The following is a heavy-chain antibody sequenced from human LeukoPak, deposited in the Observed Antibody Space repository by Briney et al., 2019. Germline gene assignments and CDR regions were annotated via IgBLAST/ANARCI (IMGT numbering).Heavy chain of an antibody. CDR2: IIPIFGTA. Sequence: SVKVSCKASGGTFSCYAISWVRQAPGQGLEWMGGIIPIFGTANYAQKFQGRVTITADESTSTAYMELSSLRPEDTAVYYCARDHCSSTSCPPLYGMDVWGQGTTVTVSS. CDR3: ARDHCSSTSCPPLYGMDV. D-gene: IGHD2-2*01. J-gene: IGHJ6*02. CDR1: GGTFSCYA. V-gene: IGHV1-69*13.